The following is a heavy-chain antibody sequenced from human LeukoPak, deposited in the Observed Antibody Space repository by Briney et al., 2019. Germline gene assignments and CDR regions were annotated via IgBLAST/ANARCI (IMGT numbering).Heavy chain of an antibody. Sequence: SETLSLTCTVSGGSISSYYWSWIRQPAGKGLEWIGRIYTSGSTNYNPSLKSRVTMSVDTSKNQFSLKLSSVTAADTAVYYCARVVAAAGTLRSQYYFDYWGQGTLVTVSS. CDR2: IYTSGST. D-gene: IGHD6-13*01. V-gene: IGHV4-4*07. J-gene: IGHJ4*02. CDR3: ARVVAAAGTLRSQYYFDY. CDR1: GGSISSYY.